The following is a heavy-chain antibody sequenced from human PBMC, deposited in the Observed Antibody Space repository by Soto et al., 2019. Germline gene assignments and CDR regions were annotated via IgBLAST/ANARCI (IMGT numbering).Heavy chain of an antibody. V-gene: IGHV3-23*01. J-gene: IGHJ4*02. Sequence: GGSLRLSCAASGFTFSSYAMSWVRQAPGKGLEWVSAISGSGGSTYYSDSVKGRFTISRDNSKNTLYVQMNSLRAEDTAVYYFAKDSRYNFWGGPPGWWGQGALVNVSS. D-gene: IGHD3-3*01. CDR3: AKDSRYNFWGGPPGW. CDR2: ISGSGGST. CDR1: GFTFSSYA.